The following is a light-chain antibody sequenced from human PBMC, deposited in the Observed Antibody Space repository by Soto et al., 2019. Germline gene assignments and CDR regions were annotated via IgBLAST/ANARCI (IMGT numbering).Light chain of an antibody. Sequence: QSALTQPPSASGSPGQSVTISCTRTSSDVGGYNYVSWYQQYPGKAPKLMIYEVSKRPSGVPDRFSGSKSGNTASLTVSGLQAEDEADYHCSSYAGSKLVFGGGTKLTVL. CDR1: SSDVGGYNY. CDR2: EVS. CDR3: SSYAGSKLV. J-gene: IGLJ2*01. V-gene: IGLV2-8*01.